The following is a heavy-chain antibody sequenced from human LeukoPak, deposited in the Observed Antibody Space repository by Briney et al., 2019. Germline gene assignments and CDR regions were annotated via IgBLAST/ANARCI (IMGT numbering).Heavy chain of an antibody. V-gene: IGHV4-34*01. CDR3: ARGPRYYDILTGYVVGYFQN. CDR2: INHSGST. Sequence: PSETLSLTCAVYGGSFSGYYWSWIRQPPGKGLEWIGEINHSGSTNYNPSLKSRVTISVDTSKNQFSLKLSSVTAADTAVYYCARGPRYYDILTGYVVGYFQNWGQGTLVTVSS. D-gene: IGHD3-9*01. CDR1: GGSFSGYY. J-gene: IGHJ1*01.